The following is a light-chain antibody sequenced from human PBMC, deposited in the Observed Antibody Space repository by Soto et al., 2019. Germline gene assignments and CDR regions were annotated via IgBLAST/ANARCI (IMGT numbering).Light chain of an antibody. Sequence: IQITQSQSSLTASVVDRVTITSRARPGARTYLLFYQLTQERAPKLLILTASNLDRSVPSRFSGGGSGTNFTRTISSLHPADFETYYCQQSYGTAYAFGHG. CDR2: TAS. CDR1: PGARTY. V-gene: IGKV1-39*01. J-gene: IGKJ2*01. CDR3: QQSYGTAYA.